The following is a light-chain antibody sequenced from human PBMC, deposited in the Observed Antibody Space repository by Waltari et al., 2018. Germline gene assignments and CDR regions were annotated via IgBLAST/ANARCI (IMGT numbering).Light chain of an antibody. CDR1: QSVSSSY. Sequence: EIVLTQSPGTLSLSPGERATLSCRASQSVSSSYLAWYQQKPGQAPRLLSYGASSRATGSPDRVSGSGSGTDFTLTISRMEPEDFAVYYCQQYGSSPPYTFGQGTKLEIK. J-gene: IGKJ2*01. V-gene: IGKV3-20*01. CDR3: QQYGSSPPYT. CDR2: GAS.